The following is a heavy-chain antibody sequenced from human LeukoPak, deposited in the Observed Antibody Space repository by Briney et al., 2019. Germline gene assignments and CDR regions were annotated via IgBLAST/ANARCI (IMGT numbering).Heavy chain of an antibody. CDR2: IYYSGST. Sequence: PSQTLSLTCTVSGGSISSGDYYWSWIRQPPGKGLEWIGYIYYSGSTYYNPSLKSRVTKSVDTSKNQFSLKLSSVTAADTAVYYCARDPNYYDSSGYYTDWGQGTLVTVSS. V-gene: IGHV4-30-4*01. J-gene: IGHJ4*02. CDR1: GGSISSGDYY. D-gene: IGHD3-22*01. CDR3: ARDPNYYDSSGYYTD.